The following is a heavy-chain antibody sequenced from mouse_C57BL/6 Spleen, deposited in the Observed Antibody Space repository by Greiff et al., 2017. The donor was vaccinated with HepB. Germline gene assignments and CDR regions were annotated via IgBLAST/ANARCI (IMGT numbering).Heavy chain of an antibody. V-gene: IGHV8-2*01. CDR2: WNNDNY. CDR3: WREAYYSNHSYYAMDY. J-gene: IGHJ4*01. Sequence: QPSQTLSLACTFSGISLSTSGMGLSWLRKPSGKALEWLASIWNNDNYYNPSLKSRLTISKETSNYQVFLKLTSVDTADSATYYGAWREAYYSNHSYYAMDYWGQGTSVTVSS. D-gene: IGHD2-5*01. CDR1: ISLSTSGMGL.